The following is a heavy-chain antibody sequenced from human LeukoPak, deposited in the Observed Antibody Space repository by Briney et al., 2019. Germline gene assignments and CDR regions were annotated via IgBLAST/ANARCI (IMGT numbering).Heavy chain of an antibody. CDR3: ARDPDWATNWFDP. D-gene: IGHD3-9*01. CDR2: IYYSGST. CDR1: GGSISSSSYY. J-gene: IGHJ5*02. V-gene: IGHV4-39*02. Sequence: SETLSLTCTVSGGSISSSSYYWGWIRQPPGKGLEWIGSIYYSGSTYYNPSLESRVTISVDTSKNQFSLKLSSVTAADTAVYYCARDPDWATNWFDPWGQGTLVTVSS.